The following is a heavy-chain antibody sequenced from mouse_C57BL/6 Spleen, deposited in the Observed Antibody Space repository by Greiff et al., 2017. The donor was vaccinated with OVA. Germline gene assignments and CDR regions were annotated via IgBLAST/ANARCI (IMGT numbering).Heavy chain of an antibody. CDR3: ARRYYGSSHAMDY. CDR2: ISSGSSTI. Sequence: EVKLMESGGGLVKPGGSLKLSCAASGFTFSDYGMHWVRQAPEKGLAWVAYISSGSSTIYYADTVKGRFTISRDNAKNTLFLQMTSLRSEDTAMYYCARRYYGSSHAMDYWGQGTSVTVSS. V-gene: IGHV5-17*01. CDR1: GFTFSDYG. J-gene: IGHJ4*01. D-gene: IGHD1-1*01.